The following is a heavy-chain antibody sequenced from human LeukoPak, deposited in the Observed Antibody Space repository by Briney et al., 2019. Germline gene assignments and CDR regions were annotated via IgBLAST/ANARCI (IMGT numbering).Heavy chain of an antibody. CDR3: ARETYYYESSGSPVFDY. CDR1: GGSLSGYH. J-gene: IGHJ4*02. CDR2: INHSGGT. D-gene: IGHD3-22*01. V-gene: IGHV4-34*01. Sequence: SETLSLTCAVYGGSLSGYHWSWISQPPGKGLGWVGEINHSGGTNYKSSLKSRVTMSVDTSKHQFSLKLTSVTAADTAVYYCARETYYYESSGSPVFDYWGQGTLVTVSS.